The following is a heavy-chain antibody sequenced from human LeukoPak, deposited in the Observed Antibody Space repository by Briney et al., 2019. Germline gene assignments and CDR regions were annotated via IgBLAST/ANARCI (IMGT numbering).Heavy chain of an antibody. Sequence: GASVKVSCKASGYTFTGYYMHWVRQAPGQGLEWMGRINPNSGGTNYAQKFQGRVTMTRDTSISTAYMELSRLRSDDTAVYYCAFTVVRGVNAPYYGMDVWGQGTTVTVSS. V-gene: IGHV1-2*06. CDR3: AFTVVRGVNAPYYGMDV. CDR1: GYTFTGYY. CDR2: INPNSGGT. D-gene: IGHD3-10*01. J-gene: IGHJ6*02.